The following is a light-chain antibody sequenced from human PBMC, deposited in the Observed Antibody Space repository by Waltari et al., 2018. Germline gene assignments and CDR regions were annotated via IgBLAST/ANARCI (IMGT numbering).Light chain of an antibody. CDR1: NLGSKY. J-gene: IGLJ2*01. CDR3: QVWDSSSDHPL. CDR2: DDS. Sequence: SYELTQAPSVSVSPGQMARLTCGGDNLGSKYVHWYQQKPAQAPVVVINDDSERPSGIPERFSGSKSGNTATLTISGVEAGDEADYYCQVWDSSSDHPLFGGGTRLTVL. V-gene: IGLV3-21*02.